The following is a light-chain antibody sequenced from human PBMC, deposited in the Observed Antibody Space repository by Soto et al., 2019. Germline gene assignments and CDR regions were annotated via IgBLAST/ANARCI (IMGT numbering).Light chain of an antibody. CDR3: QQYGSSPYT. Sequence: EIVLTQSPGTLSLSPGERATVSCRASQSVSSNYLAWYQQKPGQSPRLLIYDASSRATGIPDRFSGSGSGTDFTLTISRLEPEDFAVYYCQQYGSSPYTFGQGTKLEIK. V-gene: IGKV3-20*01. CDR2: DAS. CDR1: QSVSSNY. J-gene: IGKJ2*01.